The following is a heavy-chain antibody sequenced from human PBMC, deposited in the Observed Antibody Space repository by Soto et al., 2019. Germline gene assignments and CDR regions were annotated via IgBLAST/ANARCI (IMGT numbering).Heavy chain of an antibody. CDR2: MTSDGRTI. V-gene: IGHV3-74*03. Sequence: PGGSLRLSCAASGFTFGNYWMHWVRQAPGKGPEWVSRMTSDGRTIQYADSVKGRFTAPRDNAKSTLYLQMNSLRAEDTAVYYCARAEVDYWGPGTLVTVS. CDR1: GFTFGNYW. J-gene: IGHJ4*02. CDR3: ARAEVDY.